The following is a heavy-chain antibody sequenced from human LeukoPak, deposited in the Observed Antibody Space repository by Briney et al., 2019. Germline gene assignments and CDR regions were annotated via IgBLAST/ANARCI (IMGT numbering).Heavy chain of an antibody. J-gene: IGHJ4*02. CDR2: IYHSGST. D-gene: IGHD2/OR15-2a*01. Sequence: SETLSLTCAVSGGSISGGGYSWSWIRQPPGKGLEWIGYIYHSGSTYYNPSLKSRVTISVDRSKNQFSLKLSSVTAADTAVYYCARVNKPFMFDYWGQGTLVTVSS. CDR3: ARVNKPFMFDY. V-gene: IGHV4-30-2*01. CDR1: GGSISGGGYS.